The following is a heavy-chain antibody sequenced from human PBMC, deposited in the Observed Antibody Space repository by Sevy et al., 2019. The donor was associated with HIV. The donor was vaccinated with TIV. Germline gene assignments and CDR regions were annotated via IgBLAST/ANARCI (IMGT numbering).Heavy chain of an antibody. CDR3: AREATRYCSGGDCSSRNYDFYMDI. CDR2: IYSGGNT. CDR1: GFTVGSTY. V-gene: IGHV3-66*02. Sequence: GGSLRLSCAASGFTVGSTYMSWVRQAPGKGLEWVSIIYSGGNTYYADSVKGRFIISRDDSRNTLYLQMNSLRGEDTAVYFCAREATRYCSGGDCSSRNYDFYMDIWGKGTTVTVSS. J-gene: IGHJ6*03. D-gene: IGHD2-15*01.